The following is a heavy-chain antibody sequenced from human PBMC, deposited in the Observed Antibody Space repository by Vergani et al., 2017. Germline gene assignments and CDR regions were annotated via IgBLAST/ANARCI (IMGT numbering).Heavy chain of an antibody. Sequence: QVQLQESGPGLVKPSETLSLTCAVSGYSISSGYYWGWIRQPPGKGLEWIGSIYHSGSTYYNPSLKSRVTISVDTSKNQFSLKLSSVTAADTAVYYCAREGHQLVQRGNFQHWGQGTLVTVSS. V-gene: IGHV4-38-2*02. CDR2: IYHSGST. J-gene: IGHJ1*01. D-gene: IGHD6-13*01. CDR1: GYSISSGYY. CDR3: AREGHQLVQRGNFQH.